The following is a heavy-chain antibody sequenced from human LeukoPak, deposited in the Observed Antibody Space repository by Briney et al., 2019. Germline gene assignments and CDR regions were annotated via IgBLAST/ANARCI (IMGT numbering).Heavy chain of an antibody. J-gene: IGHJ4*02. V-gene: IGHV3-53*01. Sequence: GGSLRLSCAASGFTVSSNYMSWVRQAPGKGLEWVSVIRYGGGNTYYADSVKGRFTVSRDNSKNTLFLQMNSLRAEDTAVYYCAKDHGTAIFEVAGDSCGYWGQGPVVTVTA. D-gene: IGHD3-3*01. CDR1: GFTVSSNY. CDR2: IRYGGGNT. CDR3: AKDHGTAIFEVAGDSCGY.